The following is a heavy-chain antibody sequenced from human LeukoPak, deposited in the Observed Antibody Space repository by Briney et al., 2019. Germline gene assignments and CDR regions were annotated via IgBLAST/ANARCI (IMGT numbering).Heavy chain of an antibody. J-gene: IGHJ5*02. CDR1: GGSFSCYY. Sequence: SETLSLTCDVYGGSFSCYYWSWIRQPPGKGLEWIGEINHSGGTNYNPSLKSRVTISVDTSKNQFSLKLSSVTAADTAVYYCARVAGYCSGGSCRTRFDPWGQGTLVTVSS. CDR2: INHSGGT. CDR3: ARVAGYCSGGSCRTRFDP. D-gene: IGHD2-15*01. V-gene: IGHV4-34*01.